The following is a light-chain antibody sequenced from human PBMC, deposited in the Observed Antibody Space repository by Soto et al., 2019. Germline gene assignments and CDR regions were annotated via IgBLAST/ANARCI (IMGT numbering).Light chain of an antibody. CDR2: GAS. V-gene: IGKV3D-15*01. CDR1: QSISRY. Sequence: IVLTQSPGTLSLSPGERPTLSCRASQSISRYLAWYQQKPGQGPRLLIYGASNRATGIPDRFSGSGSGTEFTLTISSLQSEEFAVYYCHQYDDGPYTFGQGTKVDIK. CDR3: HQYDDGPYT. J-gene: IGKJ2*01.